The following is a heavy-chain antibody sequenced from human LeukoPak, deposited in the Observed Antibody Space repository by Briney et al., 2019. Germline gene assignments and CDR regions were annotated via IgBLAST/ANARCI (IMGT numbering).Heavy chain of an antibody. Sequence: GGSLRLSCAASGFTFSSYWMSWVRQAPGKGLEWVANIKQDGSEKYYVDSVKGRFTISRDNAKNSLYLQMNSLRAEDTAVYYCARDGDGRYCSGGSCYASDYWGQGTLVTVSS. CDR1: GFTFSSYW. V-gene: IGHV3-7*01. J-gene: IGHJ4*02. CDR3: ARDGDGRYCSGGSCYASDY. CDR2: IKQDGSEK. D-gene: IGHD2-15*01.